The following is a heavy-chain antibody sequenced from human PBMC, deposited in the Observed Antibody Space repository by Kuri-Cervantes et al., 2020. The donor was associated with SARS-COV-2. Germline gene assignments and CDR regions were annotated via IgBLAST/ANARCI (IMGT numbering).Heavy chain of an antibody. D-gene: IGHD3-10*01. CDR1: GGSISSSSYY. CDR2: IYYSGST. Sequence: SETQSLTCTVSGGSISSSSYYWGWIRQPPGKGLEWIGSIYYSGSTYYNPSLKSRVTISVDTSKNQFSLKLSSVTAADTAVYYCARHGLRYYGSGSLTTFDYWGQGTLVTVSS. J-gene: IGHJ4*02. CDR3: ARHGLRYYGSGSLTTFDY. V-gene: IGHV4-39*01.